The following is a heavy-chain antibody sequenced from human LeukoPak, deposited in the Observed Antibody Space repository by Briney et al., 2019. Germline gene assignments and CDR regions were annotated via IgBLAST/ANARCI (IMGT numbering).Heavy chain of an antibody. CDR1: GFIFSSYS. D-gene: IGHD3-22*01. Sequence: GGSLRLSCAASGFIFSSYSMNWVRQAPGKGLEWVSYISSSSSTIYYADSVKGRFTISRDNAKNSLYLQMNSLRAEDTAVYYCARVSGYYDSSGYLDYWGQGTLVTVSS. CDR3: ARVSGYYDSSGYLDY. J-gene: IGHJ4*02. V-gene: IGHV3-48*04. CDR2: ISSSSSTI.